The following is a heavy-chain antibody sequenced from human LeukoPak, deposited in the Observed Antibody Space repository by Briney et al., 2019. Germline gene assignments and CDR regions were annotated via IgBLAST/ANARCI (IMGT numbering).Heavy chain of an antibody. J-gene: IGHJ4*02. D-gene: IGHD3-3*01. Sequence: GGSLRLSCAASGFTFSSYGMHWVRQAPGKGLEWVAVISYDGSNKYYADSVKGRFTISRDNSKNTLYLQMNSLRAEDTAVYYCAKESTPLFGVDLFDYWGQGTLVTVSS. CDR3: AKESTPLFGVDLFDY. CDR2: ISYDGSNK. CDR1: GFTFSSYG. V-gene: IGHV3-30*18.